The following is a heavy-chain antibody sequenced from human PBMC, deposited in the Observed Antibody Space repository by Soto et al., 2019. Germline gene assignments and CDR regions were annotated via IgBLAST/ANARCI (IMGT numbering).Heavy chain of an antibody. Sequence: EVQLVESGGGLVQPGESLTLSCAASGFTFSSYWMHWVRQAPGKGLVWVSRIKSDGSGTYYADSVKGRLTISRDNARNTLYLQMNSLRVEHTAVYFCARGDGNLYDGHGYLGRHWGQGTLVTVSS. J-gene: IGHJ4*02. CDR2: IKSDGSGT. V-gene: IGHV3-74*01. CDR3: ARGDGNLYDGHGYLGRH. CDR1: GFTFSSYW. D-gene: IGHD5-18*01.